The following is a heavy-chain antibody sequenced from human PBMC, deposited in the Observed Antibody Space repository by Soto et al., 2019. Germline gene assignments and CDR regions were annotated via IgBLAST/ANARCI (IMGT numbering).Heavy chain of an antibody. CDR2: ISYDGSNR. Sequence: QVQLVESGGGVVQPGRSLRLSCAASGFTFSSYAMHWVRQAPGKGLEWVAVISYDGSNRYYADSVKGRFTISRDNSKNTLHLETNSVSAEDTAVYYCAKAQRGSGTRFDYWGQGTLVTVSS. V-gene: IGHV3-30*04. J-gene: IGHJ4*02. D-gene: IGHD3-16*01. CDR3: AKAQRGSGTRFDY. CDR1: GFTFSSYA.